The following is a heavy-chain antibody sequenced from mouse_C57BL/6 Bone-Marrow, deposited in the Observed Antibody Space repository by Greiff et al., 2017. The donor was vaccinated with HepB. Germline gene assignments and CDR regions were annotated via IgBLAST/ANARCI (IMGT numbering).Heavy chain of an antibody. J-gene: IGHJ2*01. Sequence: VQLQQSGPELVKPGASVKISCKASGYTFTDYYMNWVKQSHGKSLEWIGDINPNNGGTSYNQKFKGKATLTVDKSSSTAYMELRSLTSEDSAVYYCARVGPYDYWGQGTTLTVSS. CDR1: GYTFTDYY. V-gene: IGHV1-26*01. CDR3: ARVGPYDY. CDR2: INPNNGGT.